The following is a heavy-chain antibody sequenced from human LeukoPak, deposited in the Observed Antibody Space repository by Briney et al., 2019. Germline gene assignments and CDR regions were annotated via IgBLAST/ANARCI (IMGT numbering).Heavy chain of an antibody. CDR1: GFTFSSYG. CDR3: ARDEGANYYGSGSYYTY. V-gene: IGHV3-33*01. J-gene: IGHJ4*02. Sequence: GGSLRLSCAASGFTFSSYGMHWVRQAPGKGLEWVAVIWYDGSNKYYADSVKGRFTISRDNSKNTLYLQMNSLRAEDTAMYYCARDEGANYYGSGSYYTYWGQGTLVTVSS. D-gene: IGHD3-10*01. CDR2: IWYDGSNK.